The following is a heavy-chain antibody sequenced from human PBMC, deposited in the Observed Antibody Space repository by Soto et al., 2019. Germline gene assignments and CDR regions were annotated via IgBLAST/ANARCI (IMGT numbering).Heavy chain of an antibody. Sequence: EVQLLESGGGLVQPGGSLRLSCAASGFTFSSFAMSWVRQAPGKGLEWVSTFSGSGGSTYYADSVKGRFTISRDDSKNTLYLQMTSLRAEDTAVYYCAKRPFTSSGSFDYWGQGTLVTVSS. CDR3: AKRPFTSSGSFDY. D-gene: IGHD6-19*01. CDR1: GFTFSSFA. V-gene: IGHV3-23*01. CDR2: FSGSGGST. J-gene: IGHJ4*02.